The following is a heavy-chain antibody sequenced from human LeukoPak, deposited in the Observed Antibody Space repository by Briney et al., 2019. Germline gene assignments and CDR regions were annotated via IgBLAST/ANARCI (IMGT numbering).Heavy chain of an antibody. Sequence: PGGSLRLSCAASGFTFSSYNMNWVRQAPGKGLEWVSYISSSGSTIYYADSVKGRFTISRDNAKNSLYLQMNSLRAEDTAVYYCARVGRDIVLMVYAREYYFDYWGQGTLVTVSS. CDR2: ISSSGSTI. CDR1: GFTFSSYN. CDR3: ARVGRDIVLMVYAREYYFDY. D-gene: IGHD2-8*01. J-gene: IGHJ4*02. V-gene: IGHV3-48*04.